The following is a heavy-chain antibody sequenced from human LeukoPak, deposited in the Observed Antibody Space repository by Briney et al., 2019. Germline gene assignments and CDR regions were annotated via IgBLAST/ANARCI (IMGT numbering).Heavy chain of an antibody. CDR2: IDYSGDT. CDR1: GGAISGYY. J-gene: IGHJ3*02. D-gene: IGHD3-22*01. CDR3: ARLLRGGRDTPMVTMIVVRAKSGAFDI. V-gene: IGHV4-59*12. Sequence: PSETLSLTCTVSGGAISGYYWSWIRQPPGKALEWIAYIDYSGDTNSNPSLKSRVTISVDTSKNQFSLKLSSVTAADTAVYYCARLLRGGRDTPMVTMIVVRAKSGAFDIWGQGTMVTVSS.